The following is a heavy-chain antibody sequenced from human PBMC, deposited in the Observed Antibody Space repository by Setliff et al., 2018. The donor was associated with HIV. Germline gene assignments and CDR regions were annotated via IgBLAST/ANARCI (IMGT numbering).Heavy chain of an antibody. V-gene: IGHV2-70*11. J-gene: IGHJ4*02. CDR3: ARRVLTSSDYFDY. CDR1: GFSLGTTGMC. Sequence: SGPTLVNPTQTLTLTCTVSGFSLGTTGMCVSWIRQPPGKALEWLARIDWDDDTHYNASMKTRLTVSKDTSKNQVVLSLANMDPVDTATYYCARRVLTSSDYFDYWGQGALVTVSS. CDR2: IDWDDDT. D-gene: IGHD3-3*01.